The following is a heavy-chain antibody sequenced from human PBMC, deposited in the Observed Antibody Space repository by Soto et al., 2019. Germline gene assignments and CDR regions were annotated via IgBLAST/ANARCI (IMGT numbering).Heavy chain of an antibody. CDR3: TAPRDEYGSGVSWFAYGMDI. J-gene: IGHJ6*02. CDR2: LDGAGGST. Sequence: PGGSLRLSCLASGFTFSAYAMTWVRHAPGRGLVWVASLDGAGGSTHYADSVRRRFTISRDNSQNTLILQMKRLTVDDTAIYYCTAPRDEYGSGVSWFAYGMDIWGQGTTVTVSS. CDR1: GFTFSAYA. D-gene: IGHD3-10*01. V-gene: IGHV3-23*01.